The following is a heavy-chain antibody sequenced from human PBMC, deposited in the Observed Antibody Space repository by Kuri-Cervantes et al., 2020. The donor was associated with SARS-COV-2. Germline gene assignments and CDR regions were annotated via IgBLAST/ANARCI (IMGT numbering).Heavy chain of an antibody. V-gene: IGHV1-2*02. CDR2: ISPDNGAT. CDR1: GYSFVAYY. Sequence: ASVKVSCKASGYSFVAYYIHWLRQAPGQRPQWIGWISPDNGATHSGQKVLGRITMTRDTSTSTVFMELRDLSFDDTATYYCARGNPATTDAFDIWGQGTMVTVSS. D-gene: IGHD1-1*01. CDR3: ARGNPATTDAFDI. J-gene: IGHJ3*02.